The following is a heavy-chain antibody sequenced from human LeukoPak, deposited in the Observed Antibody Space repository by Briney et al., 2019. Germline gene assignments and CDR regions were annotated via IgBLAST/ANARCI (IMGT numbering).Heavy chain of an antibody. CDR1: GFTFSDYY. CDR3: ARGGEYCSSTRCPRPPIYFYYGMDV. J-gene: IGHJ6*02. CDR2: ISSSGSTI. V-gene: IGHV3-11*01. D-gene: IGHD2-2*01. Sequence: GGSLRLSCAASGFTFSDYYMSWIRQAPGKGLEWVSYISSSGSTIYYADSVKGRFTISRDNAKNSLYLQMNSLRAEDTAVYYCARGGEYCSSTRCPRPPIYFYYGMDVWGQGTTVTVSS.